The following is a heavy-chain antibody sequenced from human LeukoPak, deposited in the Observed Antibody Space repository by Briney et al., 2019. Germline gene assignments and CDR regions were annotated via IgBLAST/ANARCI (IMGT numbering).Heavy chain of an antibody. Sequence: PSETLSLTCTVSGCSINSYYWSWIRQPPGKGLEYIGYIHTSGSTNYNPSLKSRVTVSVDTSKNQFSLKLSSVTAADTAVYYCARFIYEGGYFDYWGQGTLVTVSS. D-gene: IGHD5/OR15-5a*01. CDR2: IHTSGST. CDR1: GCSINSYY. V-gene: IGHV4-4*09. CDR3: ARFIYEGGYFDY. J-gene: IGHJ4*02.